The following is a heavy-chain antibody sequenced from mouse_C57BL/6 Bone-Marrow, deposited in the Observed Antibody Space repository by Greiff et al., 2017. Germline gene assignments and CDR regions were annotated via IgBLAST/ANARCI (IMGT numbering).Heavy chain of an antibody. CDR3: TRGAYYLDY. V-gene: IGHV1-15*01. CDR1: GYTFTDYE. J-gene: IGHJ2*01. CDR2: IDPDTGGT. Sequence: QVQLQQSGAELVRPGASVTLSCKASGYTFTDYEMHWVKQTPVHGLEWIGAIDPDTGGTAYNQKFKGKAILTADKSSSTAYMELRSLTSEDSAVYYCTRGAYYLDYWGQGTTLTVSS.